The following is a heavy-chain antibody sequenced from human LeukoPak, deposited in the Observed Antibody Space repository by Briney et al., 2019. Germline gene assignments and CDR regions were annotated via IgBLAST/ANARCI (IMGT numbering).Heavy chain of an antibody. J-gene: IGHJ4*02. CDR1: GFSLSTSGVG. Sequence: SGPTLVNPTQTLTLTCTFSGFSLSTSGVGVGWIRQPPGKGLEWIGYIYYSGSTNYNPSLKSRVTISVDTSKNQFSLKLSSVTAADTAVYYCARDHSSYGYDYWGQGTLVTVSS. D-gene: IGHD5-18*01. CDR3: ARDHSSYGYDY. V-gene: IGHV4-61*08. CDR2: IYYSGST.